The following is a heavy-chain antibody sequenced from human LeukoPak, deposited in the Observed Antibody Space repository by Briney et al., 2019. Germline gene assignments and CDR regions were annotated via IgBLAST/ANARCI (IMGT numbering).Heavy chain of an antibody. D-gene: IGHD2-2*01. J-gene: IGHJ3*02. V-gene: IGHV1-8*03. CDR1: GYTFTSYD. CDR2: MNPNSGNT. Sequence: ASVKVSCKASGYTFTSYDINWVRQATGQGLEWMGWMNPNSGNTGYAQKFQGRVTITRNTSISTAYMELSSLRSEDTAVYYCASYRSSTSCYGYAFDIWGQGTMVTVSS. CDR3: ASYRSSTSCYGYAFDI.